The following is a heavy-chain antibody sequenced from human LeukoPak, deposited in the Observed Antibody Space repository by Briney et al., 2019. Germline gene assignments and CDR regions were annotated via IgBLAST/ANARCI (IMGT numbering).Heavy chain of an antibody. V-gene: IGHV3-48*04. CDR2: ISSSSSTI. CDR1: GFTFSSYS. D-gene: IGHD2-21*02. J-gene: IGHJ4*02. Sequence: GGSLRLSCAASGFTFSSYSMNWVRQAPGKGLEWVSYISSSSSTIYYADSVKGRFTISRDNAKNSLYLQMNSLRAEDTAVYYCARFVVVTAISANYYFDYWGQGTLVTVSS. CDR3: ARFVVVTAISANYYFDY.